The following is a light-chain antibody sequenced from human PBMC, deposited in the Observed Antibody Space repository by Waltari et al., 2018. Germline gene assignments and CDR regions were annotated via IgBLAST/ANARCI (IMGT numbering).Light chain of an antibody. CDR1: QSVSSSY. CDR2: GAS. J-gene: IGKJ4*01. V-gene: IGKV3-20*01. Sequence: EIVLTPPPGTMSSSPGERATLSCRASQSVSSSYLAWYQHKPGQAPRLVIYGASSRAAGIPDRFSGSGSGTDFTLTISRLEPEDFAVYYCQQYGTSPPLTFGGGTKVEIK. CDR3: QQYGTSPPLT.